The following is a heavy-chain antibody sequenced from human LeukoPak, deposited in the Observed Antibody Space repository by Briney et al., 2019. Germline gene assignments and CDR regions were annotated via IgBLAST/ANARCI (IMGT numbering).Heavy chain of an antibody. J-gene: IGHJ4*02. CDR1: GGSISSSSYY. CDR3: ARDQHTAMDATFDY. CDR2: IYYSGST. Sequence: PSETLSLTCTVSGGSISSSSYYWGWIRQPPGKGLEWIGSIYYSGSTYYNPSLKSRVTISVDTSKNQFSLKLSSVTAADTAVYYCARDQHTAMDATFDYWGQGTLVTVSS. D-gene: IGHD5-18*01. V-gene: IGHV4-39*07.